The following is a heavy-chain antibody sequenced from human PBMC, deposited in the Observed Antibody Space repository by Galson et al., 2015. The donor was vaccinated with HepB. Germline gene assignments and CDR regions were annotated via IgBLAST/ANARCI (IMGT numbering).Heavy chain of an antibody. J-gene: IGHJ6*03. CDR2: INSDGSST. D-gene: IGHD6-13*01. Sequence: SLRLSCAASGFTFSSYWMHWVRQAPGKGLVWVSRINSDGSSTSYADSVKGRFTISRDNAKNTLYLQMNSLRAEDTAVYYCAREGPIAATSYYMDVWGKGTTVTVSS. CDR1: GFTFSSYW. CDR3: AREGPIAATSYYMDV. V-gene: IGHV3-74*01.